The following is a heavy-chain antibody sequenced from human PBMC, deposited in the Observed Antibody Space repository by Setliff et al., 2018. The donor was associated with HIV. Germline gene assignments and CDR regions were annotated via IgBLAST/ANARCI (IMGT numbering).Heavy chain of an antibody. J-gene: IGHJ4*02. V-gene: IGHV4-34*01. CDR3: ARGLSFYDPGGFDY. CDR2: VNRGRRT. D-gene: IGHD3-22*01. Sequence: WIRQPPGMGLEWIGEVNRGRRTNYNSSLKSRVTISIDTSRNQFSLKLSSVTAADTAVYYCARGLSFYDPGGFDYWGQGTLVTVSS.